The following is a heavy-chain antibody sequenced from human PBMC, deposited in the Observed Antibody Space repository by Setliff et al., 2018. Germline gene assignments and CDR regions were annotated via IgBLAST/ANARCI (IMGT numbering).Heavy chain of an antibody. CDR3: ARAPGPYYYYMDV. CDR2: INAGNGNT. Sequence: ASVKVSCKASGYTFTSYAMHWVRQAPGQRLEWMGWINAGNGNTKYSQKFQGRVTITADESTSTAYMELSSLRSEDTAVYYCARAPGPYYYYMDVWGKGTTVTVSS. J-gene: IGHJ6*03. V-gene: IGHV1-3*01. CDR1: GYTFTSYA.